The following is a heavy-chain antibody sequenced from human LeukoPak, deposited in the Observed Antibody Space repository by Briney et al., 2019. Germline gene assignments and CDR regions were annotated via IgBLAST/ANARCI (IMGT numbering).Heavy chain of an antibody. D-gene: IGHD6-13*01. V-gene: IGHV3-48*01. CDR2: ISSSSSTI. CDR3: ARQAAAGSFDY. Sequence: GGSLRLSCAASGFTFNSYIMNWVRQAPGKGLEWVSYISSSSSTIYYADSVKGRFTISRDNAKNSLYLQMNSLRAEDTAVYYCARQAAAGSFDYWGQGTLVTVSS. J-gene: IGHJ4*02. CDR1: GFTFNSYI.